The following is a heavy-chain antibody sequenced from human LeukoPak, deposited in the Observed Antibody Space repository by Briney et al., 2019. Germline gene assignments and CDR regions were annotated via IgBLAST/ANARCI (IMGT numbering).Heavy chain of an antibody. J-gene: IGHJ2*01. CDR1: GGSISSSSYY. V-gene: IGHV4-39*07. CDR2: IYYSGST. D-gene: IGHD3-22*01. Sequence: SETLSLTCTVSGGSISSSSYYWGWIRQPPGKGLEWIGSIYYSGSTYYNPSLKSRVTISVDTSKNQFSLKLSSVTAADTAVYYCASRPLLYDSSGYQYWYFDLWGRGTLVTVSS. CDR3: ASRPLLYDSSGYQYWYFDL.